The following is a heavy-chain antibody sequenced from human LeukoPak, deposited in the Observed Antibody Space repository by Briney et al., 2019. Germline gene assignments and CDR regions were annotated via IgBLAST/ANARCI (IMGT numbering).Heavy chain of an antibody. Sequence: SETLSLTCAVSGYCISSGYYWGWIPQPPGKGLERIGSIYHSGSTYYNPSLKSRVTISLDTSKNQFSLKLNSVTAADTAVYYCARIAVAARLDYWGQGTLVTVSS. CDR3: ARIAVAARLDY. V-gene: IGHV4-38-2*01. J-gene: IGHJ4*02. CDR2: IYHSGST. D-gene: IGHD6-19*01. CDR1: GYCISSGYY.